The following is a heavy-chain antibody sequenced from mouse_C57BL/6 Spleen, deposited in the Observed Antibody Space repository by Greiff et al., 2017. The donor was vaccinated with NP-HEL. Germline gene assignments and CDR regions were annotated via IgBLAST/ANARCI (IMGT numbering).Heavy chain of an antibody. CDR2: INPNNGGT. J-gene: IGHJ2*01. V-gene: IGHV1-26*01. Sequence: EVQLQQSGPELVKPGASVKISCKASGYTFTDYYMNWVKQSHGKSLEWIGDINPNNGGTSYNQKFKGKATLTVDKSSSTAYMELSSLTYEDSAVYYCARGALIYYYGSVDYWGQGTTLTVSS. CDR3: ARGALIYYYGSVDY. D-gene: IGHD1-1*01. CDR1: GYTFTDYY.